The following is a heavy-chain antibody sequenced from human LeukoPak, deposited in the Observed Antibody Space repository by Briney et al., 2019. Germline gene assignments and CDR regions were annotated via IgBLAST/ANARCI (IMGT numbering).Heavy chain of an antibody. CDR1: GSTFSSYA. CDR2: ISYDGSNK. D-gene: IGHD6-19*01. Sequence: PGGSLRLSCAASGSTFSSYAMHWVRQAPGKGLEWVAVISYDGSNKYYADSVKGRFTISRDNSKNTLYLQMNSLRAEDTAVYYCARDRASSGWYSVDYWGQGTLVTVSS. CDR3: ARDRASSGWYSVDY. J-gene: IGHJ4*02. V-gene: IGHV3-30*04.